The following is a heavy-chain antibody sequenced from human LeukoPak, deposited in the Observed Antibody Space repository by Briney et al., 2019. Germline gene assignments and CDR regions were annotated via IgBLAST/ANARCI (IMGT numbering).Heavy chain of an antibody. V-gene: IGHV3-23*01. CDR2: ISISGGGT. J-gene: IGHJ5*02. D-gene: IGHD3-16*02. Sequence: SCAASGFTFSSYAMSWVRQAPGKGLEWVSAISISGGGTWYADSVKGRFTTFRDNSKNALFLQMNSLAAEDTAVYYCAPGGGDHRPFDPWGQGTLVTVSS. CDR3: APGGGDHRPFDP. CDR1: GFTFSSYA.